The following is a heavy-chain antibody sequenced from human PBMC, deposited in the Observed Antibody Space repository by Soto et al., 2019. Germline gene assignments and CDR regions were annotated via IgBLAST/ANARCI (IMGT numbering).Heavy chain of an antibody. J-gene: IGHJ4*02. CDR2: IIPILGIA. CDR1: GGTFSSYT. CDR3: ALSPYGDYEVGYFDY. V-gene: IGHV1-69*02. Sequence: SVKVSCKASGGTFSSYTISWVRQAPGQGLEWMGRIIPILGIANYAQKFQGRVTITADKSTSTAYMELSSLRSEDTAVYYCALSPYGDYEVGYFDYWGQGTLVTVSS. D-gene: IGHD4-17*01.